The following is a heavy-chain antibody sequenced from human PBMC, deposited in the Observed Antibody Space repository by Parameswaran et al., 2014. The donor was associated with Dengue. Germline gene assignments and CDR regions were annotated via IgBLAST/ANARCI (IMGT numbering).Heavy chain of an antibody. CDR2: ISSSGNTI. J-gene: IGHJ6*02. D-gene: IGHD3-3*01. V-gene: IGHV3-11*04. Sequence: VRQAPGKGLEFISHISSSGNTIFYADSVKGRFTVSRDNTKNSLFLQMSSLRVEDTAVYYCAREENSKITIFGVIFRQDYNYCGLDVWGQGTAVTVSS. CDR3: AREENSKITIFGVIFRQDYNYCGLDV.